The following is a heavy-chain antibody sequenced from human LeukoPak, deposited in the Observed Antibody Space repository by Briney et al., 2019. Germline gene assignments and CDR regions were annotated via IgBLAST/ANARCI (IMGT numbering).Heavy chain of an antibody. D-gene: IGHD2-2*01. J-gene: IGHJ4*02. Sequence: ASVKVSCKASGYTFTSYDINWVRQATGQGLEWMGWMNPNSGNTGYAQKFQGRVTITRNTSISTAYMEPSSLRSEDTAVYYCARMIGVPADRTYYFDYWGQGTLVTVSS. CDR3: ARMIGVPADRTYYFDY. CDR2: MNPNSGNT. V-gene: IGHV1-8*03. CDR1: GYTFTSYD.